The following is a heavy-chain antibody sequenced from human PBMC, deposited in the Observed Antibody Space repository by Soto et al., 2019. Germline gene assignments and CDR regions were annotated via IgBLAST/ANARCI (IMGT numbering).Heavy chain of an antibody. CDR3: ARDPGYCTNGVCPIFDF. D-gene: IGHD2-8*01. J-gene: IGHJ4*02. CDR2: MYHGGRT. CDR1: GDSVANYF. Sequence: SETLSLTCTVSGDSVANYFCSFLRQPPGKGLEWIGHMYHGGRTNYSPSLKSRVTMSLDSSKNQFSLNLSSVTAADTAVYFCARDPGYCTNGVCPIFDFWGQGVLVTVSS. V-gene: IGHV4-59*02.